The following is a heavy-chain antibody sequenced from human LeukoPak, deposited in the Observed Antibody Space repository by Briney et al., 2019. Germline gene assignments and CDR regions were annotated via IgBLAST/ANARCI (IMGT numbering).Heavy chain of an antibody. J-gene: IGHJ4*02. CDR3: AREYCGGDCYPLDY. V-gene: IGHV4-30-2*01. CDR2: IYHSGST. D-gene: IGHD2-21*01. Sequence: SQTLSLTCTVSGGSISSGGYYWSWIRQPPGKGLEWIGYIYHSGSTYYNPSLKSRVTISVDRSKNQFSLKLSSVTAADTAVYYCAREYCGGDCYPLDYWGQGTLVTVSS. CDR1: GGSISSGGYY.